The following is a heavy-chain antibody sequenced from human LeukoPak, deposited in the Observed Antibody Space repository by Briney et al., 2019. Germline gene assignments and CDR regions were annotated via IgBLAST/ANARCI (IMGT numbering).Heavy chain of an antibody. J-gene: IGHJ4*02. D-gene: IGHD5-24*01. CDR3: ARGLEMEVAAY. V-gene: IGHV1-8*01. Sequence: ASVKVSCKASGYTFTTYGINWVRQATGQGLEWMGWMNPKNGNTGYEQKFQGSLTMTRDTSINTAYMELSSLRCEDTAVYYCARGLEMEVAAYWGQGTLVTVSS. CDR1: GYTFTTYG. CDR2: MNPKNGNT.